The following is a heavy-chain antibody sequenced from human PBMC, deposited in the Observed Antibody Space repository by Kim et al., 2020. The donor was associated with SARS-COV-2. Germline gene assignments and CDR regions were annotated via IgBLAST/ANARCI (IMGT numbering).Heavy chain of an antibody. V-gene: IGHV1-46*01. D-gene: IGHD3-10*01. CDR3: ARDLVGGDDY. Sequence: TRYAKKFQGRVTMTRDTSTSTVYRELSSLRSEDTAVYYCARDLVGGDDYWGQGTLVTVSS. CDR2: T. J-gene: IGHJ4*02.